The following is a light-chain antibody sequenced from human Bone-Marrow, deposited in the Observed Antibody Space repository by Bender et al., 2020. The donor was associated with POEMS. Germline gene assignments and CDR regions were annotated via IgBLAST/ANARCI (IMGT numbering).Light chain of an antibody. Sequence: SYELTQPLSVSVALGQTATITCESNNIGRKNVHWYQQRPGQAPVLVFYDDVTRPSGIPQRLSGSNSGNTAALTISAVQVEDEADYYCQVWDSNSAVFGGGTKLTVL. CDR1: NIGRKN. J-gene: IGLJ2*01. V-gene: IGLV3-9*01. CDR3: QVWDSNSAV. CDR2: DDV.